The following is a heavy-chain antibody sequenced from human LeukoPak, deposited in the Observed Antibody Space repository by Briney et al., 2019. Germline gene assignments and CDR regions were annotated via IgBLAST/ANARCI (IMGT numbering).Heavy chain of an antibody. Sequence: GGSLRLSCAASGSTFNNYAMTWVRQAPGKGLEWVSVVSGSGDNTNYADSVKGRFTISGDNSKNTLFLQMNSLRTEDTAVYFCARWGNDYSQFDSWGQGTLVTVS. CDR2: VSGSGDNT. D-gene: IGHD4-11*01. J-gene: IGHJ4*02. CDR3: ARWGNDYSQFDS. CDR1: GSTFNNYA. V-gene: IGHV3-23*01.